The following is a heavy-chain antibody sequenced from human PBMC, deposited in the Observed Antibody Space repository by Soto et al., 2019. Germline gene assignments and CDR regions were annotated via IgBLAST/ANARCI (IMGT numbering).Heavy chain of an antibody. J-gene: IGHJ4*02. CDR1: GFTFSSYS. CDR3: ARVERYYYDSSGPDY. V-gene: IGHV3-21*01. Sequence: VGSLRLSCAASGFTFSSYSMNWVRQAPGKGLEWVSSISSSSSYIYYADSVKGRFTISRDNAKNSLYLQMNSLRAEDTAVYYCARVERYYYDSSGPDYWGQGTLVTVSS. D-gene: IGHD3-22*01. CDR2: ISSSSSYI.